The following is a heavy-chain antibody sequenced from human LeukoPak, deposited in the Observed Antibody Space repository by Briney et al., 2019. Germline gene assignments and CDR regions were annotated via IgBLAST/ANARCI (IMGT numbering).Heavy chain of an antibody. Sequence: AGGSLRLSCAASGFTFSSYGMHWVRQAPGKGLEWVAFIRYDGSNKYYADSVKGRFTISRDNSKNTLYLQMNSLRAEDTAVYYCAKDLAGGSSSSVDYWGRGTLVTVSS. CDR1: GFTFSSYG. CDR3: AKDLAGGSSSSVDY. D-gene: IGHD6-6*01. V-gene: IGHV3-30*02. J-gene: IGHJ4*02. CDR2: IRYDGSNK.